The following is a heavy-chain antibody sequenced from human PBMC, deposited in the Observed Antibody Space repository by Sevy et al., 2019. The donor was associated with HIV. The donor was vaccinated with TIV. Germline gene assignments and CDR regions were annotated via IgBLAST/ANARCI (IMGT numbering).Heavy chain of an antibody. CDR2: ISQSGNTV. D-gene: IGHD6-13*01. CDR1: GFIFTNYY. V-gene: IGHV3-11*04. Sequence: GGSLRLSCEVSGFIFTNYYMSWIRQAPGKGLEYISYISQSGNTVYMADSVKGRFTISRDNAKNRLYLQMKALRVDDTAVYYGARDQQIGSSAVAAEPFAYWGLGTLVTVSS. J-gene: IGHJ4*02. CDR3: ARDQQIGSSAVAAEPFAY.